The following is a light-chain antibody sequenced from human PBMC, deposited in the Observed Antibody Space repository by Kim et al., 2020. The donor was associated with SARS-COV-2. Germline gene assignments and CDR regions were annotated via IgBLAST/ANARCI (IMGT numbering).Light chain of an antibody. J-gene: IGKJ2*01. CDR2: DAS. Sequence: SATVGDRVTITCRASQSISSWLAWYQKKPGKAPKLLIYDASSLESGVPSRFSGSGSGTEFTLTISSLQPDDFATYYCQQCNSYSYTFGQGTKLEI. CDR1: QSISSW. CDR3: QQCNSYSYT. V-gene: IGKV1-5*01.